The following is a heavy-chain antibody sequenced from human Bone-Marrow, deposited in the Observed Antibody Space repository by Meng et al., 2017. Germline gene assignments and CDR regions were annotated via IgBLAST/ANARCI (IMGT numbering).Heavy chain of an antibody. CDR3: TRDAYSDCRRTNCFDS. Sequence: QAQRVQSGSGLRKPGAAVKVSCKASGYTLSSYAINWLRQAPGQGLEWMGWIDTKTGHPTYAQGFRGRLVFSLDTSVSTTYLQISGLRAADSAIYYCTRDAYSDCRRTNCFDSWGQGTLVTVSS. D-gene: IGHD2-2*01. CDR2: IDTKTGHP. V-gene: IGHV7-4-1*02. J-gene: IGHJ4*02. CDR1: GYTLSSYA.